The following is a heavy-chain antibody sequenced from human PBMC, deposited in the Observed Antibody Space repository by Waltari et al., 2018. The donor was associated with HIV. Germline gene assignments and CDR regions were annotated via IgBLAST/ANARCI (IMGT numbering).Heavy chain of an antibody. Sequence: QGQLVQSGAEPKKPGPSVKVSCKASGYTSTAHYTPWSRQAPGQGLEWMGRINPKSGVTHYAQKFQDRVTVTRDTSITTAYMELSSLRSDDTARYFCFYYSNTESYGLDVWGQGTTVTVSS. CDR1: GYTSTAHY. D-gene: IGHD3-22*01. CDR3: FYYSNTESYGLDV. J-gene: IGHJ6*02. CDR2: INPKSGVT. V-gene: IGHV1-2*06.